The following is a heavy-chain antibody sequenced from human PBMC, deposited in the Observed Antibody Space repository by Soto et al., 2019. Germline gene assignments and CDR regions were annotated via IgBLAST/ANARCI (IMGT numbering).Heavy chain of an antibody. CDR3: ARDLRLDS. D-gene: IGHD2-21*02. V-gene: IGHV4-34*09. Sequence: SETLSLTCAVYGGSFSGYYWSWIRQPPGKGLEWIGEINHSGSTYYNPSLKSRVTISIDRSNNQFSLMLSSVTAADTAVYYCARDLRLDSWGPGTLVTVSS. J-gene: IGHJ4*02. CDR1: GGSFSGYY. CDR2: INHSGST.